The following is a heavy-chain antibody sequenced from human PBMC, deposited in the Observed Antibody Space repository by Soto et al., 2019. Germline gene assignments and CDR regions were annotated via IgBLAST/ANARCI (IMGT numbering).Heavy chain of an antibody. Sequence: QVQLQESGPGLVKPSQTLSLTCTVSGGSISSGGYYWSWIRQHPGKGLEWIGYIYYSGSTYYNPSLKSRVTISVDTSKDEFSVKLSSVTAADTAVYYCATSGTTVTTTSYYYYYMDVWGKGSTDTVSS. V-gene: IGHV4-31*03. CDR2: IYYSGST. J-gene: IGHJ6*03. CDR1: GGSISSGGYY. D-gene: IGHD4-17*01. CDR3: ATSGTTVTTTSYYYYYMDV.